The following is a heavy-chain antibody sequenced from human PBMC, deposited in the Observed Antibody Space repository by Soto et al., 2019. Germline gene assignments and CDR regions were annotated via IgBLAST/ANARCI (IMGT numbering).Heavy chain of an antibody. CDR1: GGSISSTSYI. D-gene: IGHD3-3*01. V-gene: IGHV4-61*05. CDR2: IYNSGST. J-gene: IGHJ6*03. Sequence: SETLSLTCTVAGGSISSTSYIWDWIRQPPGKGLEGLGWIGYIYNSGSTNYNPSLKSRVTISGDTSKNQFSLKLGSVTAADTAVYYCARAYYDFWSGAYYYYMDVWGKGTTVTVSS. CDR3: ARAYYDFWSGAYYYYMDV.